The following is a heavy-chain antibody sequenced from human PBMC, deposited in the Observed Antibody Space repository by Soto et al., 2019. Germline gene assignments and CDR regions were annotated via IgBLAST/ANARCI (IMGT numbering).Heavy chain of an antibody. CDR1: GGTFSSYA. Sequence: QVQLVQSGAEVQKPGSSVKVSCKASGGTFSSYAISWVRQAPGQGLEWMGGIIPIFGTANYAQKFQGRVTITADESTSTAYMELSSLRSEDTAVYYCARSYDFWSGYSYYYYYYGMDVWGQGTTVTVSS. D-gene: IGHD3-3*01. J-gene: IGHJ6*02. CDR3: ARSYDFWSGYSYYYYYYGMDV. CDR2: IIPIFGTA. V-gene: IGHV1-69*01.